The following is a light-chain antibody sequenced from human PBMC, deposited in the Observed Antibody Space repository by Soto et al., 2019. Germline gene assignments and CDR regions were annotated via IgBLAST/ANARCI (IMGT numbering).Light chain of an antibody. CDR3: LQYGSSPHT. V-gene: IGKV3-20*01. Sequence: EIVITQSPATLSVSPGETATLSCRASHSVGTKLAWYQQRPGQAPRLLISGASNRASDIPDRFSGSGSWTDFTLTISRLEPEDFAVYYCLQYGSSPHTFGQGTRLEI. CDR1: HSVGTK. J-gene: IGKJ5*01. CDR2: GAS.